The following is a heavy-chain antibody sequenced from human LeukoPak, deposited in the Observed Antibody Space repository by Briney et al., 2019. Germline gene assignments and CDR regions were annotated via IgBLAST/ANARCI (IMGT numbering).Heavy chain of an antibody. Sequence: GESLKISCKGSGYSFTSYWIGWVRQMPGKGLEWMGIIYPGDSDTRYSPSFQGQVTISADKSISTAYLQWSSLKASDTAMYYCARSSRYSYGFHYYGMDVWGQGTTVTVSS. CDR1: GYSFTSYW. CDR3: ARSSRYSYGFHYYGMDV. J-gene: IGHJ6*02. CDR2: IYPGDSDT. D-gene: IGHD5-18*01. V-gene: IGHV5-51*01.